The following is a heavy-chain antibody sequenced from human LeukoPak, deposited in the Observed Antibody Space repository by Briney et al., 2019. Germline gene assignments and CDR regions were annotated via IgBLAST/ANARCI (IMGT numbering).Heavy chain of an antibody. CDR3: TTDLGLTMIRGVVVY. V-gene: IGHV3-15*01. CDR1: GFTFTNAW. CDR2: IKSKGDGETT. D-gene: IGHD3-10*01. Sequence: GESLRLSCAASGFTFTNAWMTWVRQAPGKGLEGVGRIKSKGDGETTDYAAPVKGRFSMSRDDSKATMYLQMYSLEAEDTAVYYCTTDLGLTMIRGVVVYWGQGALVTVSS. J-gene: IGHJ4*02.